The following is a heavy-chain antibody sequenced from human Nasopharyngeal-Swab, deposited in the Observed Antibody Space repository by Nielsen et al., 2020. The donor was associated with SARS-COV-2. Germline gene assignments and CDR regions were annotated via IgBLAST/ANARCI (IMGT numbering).Heavy chain of an antibody. V-gene: IGHV4-31*03. CDR1: GGSISSGGYY. CDR3: ARSSITMIVVVTHFDY. D-gene: IGHD3-22*01. J-gene: IGHJ4*02. CDR2: IYYSGST. Sequence: SETLSLTCTVSGGSISSGGYYWSWIRQHPGKGLEWIGYIYYSGSTYYNPSLKSRVTISVDTSKNQFSLKLGSATAADTAVYYCARSSITMIVVVTHFDYWGQGTLVTVSS.